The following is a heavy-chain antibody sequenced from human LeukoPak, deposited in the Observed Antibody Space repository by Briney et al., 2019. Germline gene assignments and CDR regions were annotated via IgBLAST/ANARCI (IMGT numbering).Heavy chain of an antibody. Sequence: SETLSLTCAVYGGSFSGYYWSWIRQPPGKGLEWIGEINHSGSTNYNPSLKSRVTISVDTSKNQFSLKLSSVTAADTAVYYCARARIAARPGYFDYWGQGTLVTDSS. CDR1: GGSFSGYY. D-gene: IGHD6-6*01. CDR3: ARARIAARPGYFDY. CDR2: INHSGST. J-gene: IGHJ4*02. V-gene: IGHV4-34*01.